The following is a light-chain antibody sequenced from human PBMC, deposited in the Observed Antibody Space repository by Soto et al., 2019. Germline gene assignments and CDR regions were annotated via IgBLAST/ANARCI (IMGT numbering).Light chain of an antibody. V-gene: IGKV1-5*03. CDR2: MAS. CDR1: QSVSNW. Sequence: DIQMTQSPSTLSASVGDRVTITCRASQSVSNWLAWYQQKPGRAPKLLIYMASSLESGVPSRFSGSGSGTEFTLTISSLQPDDFATDYCHQFNSGTFGQGTKVEIK. J-gene: IGKJ1*01. CDR3: HQFNSGT.